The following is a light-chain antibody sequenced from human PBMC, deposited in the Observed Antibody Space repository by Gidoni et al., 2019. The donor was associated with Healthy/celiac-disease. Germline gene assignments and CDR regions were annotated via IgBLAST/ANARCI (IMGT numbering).Light chain of an antibody. CDR3: QQSYSTLPIT. Sequence: DIQMTQSPSSLSASVGDRVTITCRASQSISSYLNWYQQKPGKAPKHLIYAASSLQSGVPSRFSGSGSGTDFTITISSLQPEDFVTYYCQQSYSTLPITFGQGTRLDIK. CDR1: QSISSY. J-gene: IGKJ5*01. V-gene: IGKV1-39*01. CDR2: AAS.